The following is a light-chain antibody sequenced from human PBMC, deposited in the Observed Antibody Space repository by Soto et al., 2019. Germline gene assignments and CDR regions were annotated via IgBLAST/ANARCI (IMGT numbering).Light chain of an antibody. CDR3: QHYGTSQA. J-gene: IGKJ1*01. V-gene: IGKV3-20*01. Sequence: EIVLTQSPGTLSLSAGERGTLSCRASQRVSSNQLAWYQQKPGQAPRLLIYNTGSRATGIPDRFRGSGSGTDFTLTISRLEPEDFAVYYCQHYGTSQALGQGTKVDIK. CDR1: QRVSSNQ. CDR2: NTG.